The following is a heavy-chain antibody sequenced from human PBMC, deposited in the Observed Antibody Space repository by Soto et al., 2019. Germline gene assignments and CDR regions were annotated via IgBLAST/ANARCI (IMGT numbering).Heavy chain of an antibody. J-gene: IGHJ4*02. Sequence: QITLKESGPALVKPTQTLTLTCTLSGFSLSTSGVGVGWIRQSPGKALEWLAVIYWDDVKHYSPSLERRLTITKDTSESEVVLTMTNMDPVDTATYYCAGKGSGDYALDYWCQGMMVTVSS. D-gene: IGHD4-17*01. CDR1: GFSLSTSGVG. CDR3: AGKGSGDYALDY. CDR2: IYWDDVK. V-gene: IGHV2-5*02.